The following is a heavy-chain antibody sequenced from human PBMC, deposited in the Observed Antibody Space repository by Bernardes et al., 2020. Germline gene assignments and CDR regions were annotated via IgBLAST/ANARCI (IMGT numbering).Heavy chain of an antibody. CDR3: ARIGGSYVFDY. CDR1: GFTFSRYW. V-gene: IGHV3-7*01. D-gene: IGHD1-26*01. Sequence: GYLSLSCAASGFTFSRYWMSWVRPAPGKGLEWVANIKQDGSEKYYVDSVKGRFTISRDNAKNSLYLQMNSLRAEDTAVYYCARIGGSYVFDYWGQGTLVTVSS. J-gene: IGHJ4*02. CDR2: IKQDGSEK.